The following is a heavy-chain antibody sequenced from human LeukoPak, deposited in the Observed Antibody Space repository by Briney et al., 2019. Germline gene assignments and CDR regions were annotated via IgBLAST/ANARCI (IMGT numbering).Heavy chain of an antibody. CDR2: IYPGDSDT. CDR1: GYSFTSYW. Sequence: GESLKISCKGSGYSFTSYWIAWVRQMPGHGLEWMGIIYPGDSDTRYSPSFRGQVTISADKSISTAYLQWSSLKASDTAMYYCARLRSTAYHPLAFDPWGQGTLVTVSS. J-gene: IGHJ5*02. V-gene: IGHV5-51*01. D-gene: IGHD2-21*02. CDR3: ARLRSTAYHPLAFDP.